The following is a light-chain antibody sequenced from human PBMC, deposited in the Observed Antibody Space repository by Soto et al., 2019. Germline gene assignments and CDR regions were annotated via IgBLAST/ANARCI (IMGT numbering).Light chain of an antibody. Sequence: EIVLTQSPATLSLSPGERATLSCRASQSVSSFLAWYQQTPGQAPRLLIYDASNRATGIPARFSGSGSGTDFTLTISSLAPEDFAIYYCHQRQSWPRTFGQGTKVDIK. V-gene: IGKV3-11*01. J-gene: IGKJ1*01. CDR1: QSVSSF. CDR3: HQRQSWPRT. CDR2: DAS.